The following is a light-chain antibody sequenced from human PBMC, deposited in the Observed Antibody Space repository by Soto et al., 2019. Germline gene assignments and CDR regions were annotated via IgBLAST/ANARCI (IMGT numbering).Light chain of an antibody. CDR3: QSYDSSLTAVV. CDR2: DNS. V-gene: IGLV1-40*01. J-gene: IGLJ2*01. CDR1: SSNIGADYD. Sequence: QSVLTQSPSVSGAPGQRVTISCTGSSSNIGADYDVHWYQQLPGTAPKLLIYDNSNRPSGVPDRFSGSKSGTSASLAITGLQAEDEADYYCQSYDSSLTAVVFGGGTKVTVL.